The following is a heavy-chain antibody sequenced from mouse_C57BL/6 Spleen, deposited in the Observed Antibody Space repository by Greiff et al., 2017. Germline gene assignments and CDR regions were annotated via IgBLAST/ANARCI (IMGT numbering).Heavy chain of an antibody. CDR1: GYAFSSSW. CDR3: ARSTTVVASFDY. J-gene: IGHJ2*01. D-gene: IGHD1-1*01. CDR2: IYPGDGDT. Sequence: VKLMESGPELVKPGASVKISCKASGYAFSSSWMNWVKQRPGKGLEWIGRIYPGDGDTNYNGKFKGKATLTADKSSSTAYMQLSSLTSEDSAVYFCARSTTVVASFDYWGQGTTLTVSS. V-gene: IGHV1-82*01.